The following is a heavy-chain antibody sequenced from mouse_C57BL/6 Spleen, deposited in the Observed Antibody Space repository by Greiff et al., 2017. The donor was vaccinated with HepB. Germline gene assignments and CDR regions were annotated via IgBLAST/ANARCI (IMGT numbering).Heavy chain of an antibody. CDR3: VRRNYGSSPWYFDV. CDR1: GFSFNTYA. Sequence: GGGLVQPKGSLKLSCAASGFSFNTYAMNWVRQAPGKGLEWVARIRSNSNNYATYYADSVKDRFTISRDDSESMLYLQMNNLKTEDTAMYYCVRRNYGSSPWYFDVWGTGTTVTVSS. CDR2: IRSNSNNYAT. J-gene: IGHJ1*03. V-gene: IGHV10-1*01. D-gene: IGHD1-1*01.